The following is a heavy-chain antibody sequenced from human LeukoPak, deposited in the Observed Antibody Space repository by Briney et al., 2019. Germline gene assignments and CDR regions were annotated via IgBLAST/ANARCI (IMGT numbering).Heavy chain of an antibody. CDR3: ARDQAYCGGDCYLTGNYYYGMDV. D-gene: IGHD2-21*02. CDR2: ISSSSSTI. CDR1: GFTFSSYS. Sequence: GGSLRLSCAASGFTFSSYSMNWVRQAPGKGLEWVSYISSSSSTIYYADSVKGRFTISRDNAENSLYLQMNSLRAEDTAVYYCARDQAYCGGDCYLTGNYYYGMDVWGQGTTVTVSS. J-gene: IGHJ6*02. V-gene: IGHV3-48*01.